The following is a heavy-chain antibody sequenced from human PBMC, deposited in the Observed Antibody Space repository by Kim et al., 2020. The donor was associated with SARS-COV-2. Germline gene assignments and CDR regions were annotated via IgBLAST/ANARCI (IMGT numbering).Heavy chain of an antibody. CDR2: MRPSTGDT. J-gene: IGHJ5*02. CDR3: ARVTVGGFDP. D-gene: IGHD1-26*01. Sequence: ASVKVSCTASGYTFTTYDINWVRQAPGQGLEWMGRMRPSTGDTSYGQKFQGRVSMTRDTSMNTVYMELTTLRSEDTAVYYCARVTVGGFDPWGQGTLVTVPS. CDR1: GYTFTTYD. V-gene: IGHV1-8*01.